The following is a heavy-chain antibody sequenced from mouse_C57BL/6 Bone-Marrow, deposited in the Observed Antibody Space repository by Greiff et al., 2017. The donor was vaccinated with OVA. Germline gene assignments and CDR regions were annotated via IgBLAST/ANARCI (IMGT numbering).Heavy chain of an antibody. Sequence: VKLVESGAELVKPGASVKMSCKASGYTFTTYPIEWMKQNHGKSLEWIGNFHPYNDDTKYNEKFKGKATLTVEKSSSTVYLELSRLTSDDSAVYYCARRGLRRDWYFDVWGTGTTVTVSS. CDR1: GYTFTTYP. CDR3: ARRGLRRDWYFDV. D-gene: IGHD2-4*01. J-gene: IGHJ1*03. CDR2: FHPYNDDT. V-gene: IGHV1-47*01.